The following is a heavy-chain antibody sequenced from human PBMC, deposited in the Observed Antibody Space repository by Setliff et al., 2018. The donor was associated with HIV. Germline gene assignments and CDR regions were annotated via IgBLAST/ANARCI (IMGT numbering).Heavy chain of an antibody. J-gene: IGHJ4*02. D-gene: IGHD2-21*01. V-gene: IGHV3-7*01. CDR1: GFSINDHD. CDR3: ASPYFVVY. Sequence: GGSLRLSCVASGFSINDHDMNWVRQAPGKGLEWVANIKQDGREKYYVDSVKGRFTISRDNAKNSLYLQMNSLRAEDTAVYYCASPYFVVYWGQGTLVTVSS. CDR2: IKQDGREK.